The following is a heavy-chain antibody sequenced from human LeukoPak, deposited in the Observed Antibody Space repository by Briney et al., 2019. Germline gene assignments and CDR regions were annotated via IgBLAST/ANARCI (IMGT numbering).Heavy chain of an antibody. CDR3: ARGYCTNGVCYTGWFDP. D-gene: IGHD2-8*01. J-gene: IGHJ5*02. CDR2: IYYSGST. CDR1: GGSISSSSYY. Sequence: RASEPLSLTCTVSGGSISSSSYYWGWIRQPPGKGLEWIGSIYYSGSTYYNPSLKSRVTISVDTSKNQFSLKLSSVTAADTAVYYCARGYCTNGVCYTGWFDPWGQGTLVTVSS. V-gene: IGHV4-39*07.